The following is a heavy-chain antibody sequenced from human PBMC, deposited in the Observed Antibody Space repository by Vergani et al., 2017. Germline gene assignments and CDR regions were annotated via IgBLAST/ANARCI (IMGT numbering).Heavy chain of an antibody. CDR3: ARVSYCSSTSCYLGVWFDP. Sequence: QVQLVQSGAEVKKPGASVKVSCKASGYTFTSYAMHWVRQAPGQRLEWMGWINAGNGNTKYSQKFQGRVTITRDTSASTAYTELSSLRSEDTAVYYCARVSYCSSTSCYLGVWFDPWGQGTLVTVSS. J-gene: IGHJ5*02. D-gene: IGHD2-2*01. V-gene: IGHV1-3*01. CDR2: INAGNGNT. CDR1: GYTFTSYA.